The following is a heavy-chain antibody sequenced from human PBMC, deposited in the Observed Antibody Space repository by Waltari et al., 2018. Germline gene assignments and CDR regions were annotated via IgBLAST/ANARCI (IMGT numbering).Heavy chain of an antibody. Sequence: QVQLQQWGAGLLKPSETLSLTCAVYGGSFSGYYWSWIRQPPGKGLEWIGEINHSGSTNYNPSPKGRVTISVDESKNQFSLKLSSVTAADTAVYYCASHYYDSSGYTWGQGTLVTVSS. J-gene: IGHJ5*02. CDR1: GGSFSGYY. CDR2: INHSGST. CDR3: ASHYYDSSGYT. D-gene: IGHD3-22*01. V-gene: IGHV4-34*01.